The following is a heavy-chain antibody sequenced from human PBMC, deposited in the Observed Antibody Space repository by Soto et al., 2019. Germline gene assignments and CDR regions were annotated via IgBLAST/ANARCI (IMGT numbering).Heavy chain of an antibody. CDR2: ISNRGDT. CDR1: GFIVSDTY. V-gene: IGHV3-66*01. J-gene: IGHJ3*02. Sequence: GGSLRLSCTASGFIVSDTYVNWVRQAPGKGLEWVSVISNRGDTHYADSVRGRFSLSRDISDNTLHLQMNNLRVEDTAVYYCAREPRYCRGGSYSITGDAYDIWGQGTMVTVSS. CDR3: AREPRYCRGGSYSITGDAYDI. D-gene: IGHD2-15*01.